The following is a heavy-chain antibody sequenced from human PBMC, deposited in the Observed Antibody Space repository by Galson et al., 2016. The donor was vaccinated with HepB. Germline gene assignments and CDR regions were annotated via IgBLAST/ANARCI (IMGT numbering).Heavy chain of an antibody. D-gene: IGHD1-1*01. CDR2: INPDGIGIRT. CDR1: GFSFSNYV. J-gene: IGHJ4*02. Sequence: SLRLSCAASGFSFSNYVMHWVRQAPGKGLVWVSRINPDGIGIRTLYADFVKGRFTISRDNAKNTLYLEMSGLRAEDTGVYYCARDLNWKLFDYWGQGSLVAVSS. V-gene: IGHV3-74*01. CDR3: ARDLNWKLFDY.